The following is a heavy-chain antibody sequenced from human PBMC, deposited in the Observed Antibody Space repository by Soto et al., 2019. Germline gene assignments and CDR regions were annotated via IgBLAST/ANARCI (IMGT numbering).Heavy chain of an antibody. CDR2: VYPSDSDT. D-gene: IGHD6-19*01. CDR1: GYSFTSNW. CDR3: ARRGSSGWYATY. V-gene: IGHV5-51*01. J-gene: IGHJ4*02. Sequence: GESLKIACNVSGYSFTSNWIGWVRQMPGEGLEWMGIVYPSDSDTRYSPSFQGQVTISTDKSISTAYLQWSSLKASDTAMYYCARRGSSGWYATYWGQGTLVTVSS.